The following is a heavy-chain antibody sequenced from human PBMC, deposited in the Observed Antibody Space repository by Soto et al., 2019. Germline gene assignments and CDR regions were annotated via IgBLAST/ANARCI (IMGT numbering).Heavy chain of an antibody. V-gene: IGHV1-2*02. Sequence: ASVKGSCKDAGDSFTVHYIFWVRQAPGQGLEWMGWINPNNGGTSYAQKFQGRVTMTRDTSISTVYMELSGLISDDTAIYYCARGLFWSARWGQGTLVTAYS. CDR3: ARGLFWSAR. CDR2: INPNNGGT. J-gene: IGHJ4*02. D-gene: IGHD3-3*01. CDR1: GDSFTVHY.